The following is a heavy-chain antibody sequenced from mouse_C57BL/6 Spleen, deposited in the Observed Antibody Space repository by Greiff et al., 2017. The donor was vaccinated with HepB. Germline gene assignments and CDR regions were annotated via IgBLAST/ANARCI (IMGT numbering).Heavy chain of an antibody. Sequence: EVKLQESGPGLVKPSQSLSLTCSVTGYSITSGYYWNWIRQFPGNKLEWMGYISYDGSNNYNPSLKNRISITRDTSKNQFFLKLNSVTTEDTATYYCARGYDYGGIYYAMDYWGQGTSVTVSS. V-gene: IGHV3-6*01. J-gene: IGHJ4*01. CDR3: ARGYDYGGIYYAMDY. CDR2: ISYDGSN. D-gene: IGHD2-4*01. CDR1: GYSITSGYY.